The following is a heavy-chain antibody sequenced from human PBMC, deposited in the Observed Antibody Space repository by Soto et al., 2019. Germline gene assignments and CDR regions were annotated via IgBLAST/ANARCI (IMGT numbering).Heavy chain of an antibody. CDR2: INPNSGGT. V-gene: IGHV1-2*02. CDR3: ARDIRADGTIRYRKYFQH. D-gene: IGHD6-13*01. Sequence: ASVKVSCKASGYTFTGYYMHWVRQAPGQGLEWMGWINPNSGGTNYAQKFQGRVTMTRDTSISTAYMELSRLRSDDTAVYYCARDIRADGTIRYRKYFQHWGQGTLVTVSS. J-gene: IGHJ1*01. CDR1: GYTFTGYY.